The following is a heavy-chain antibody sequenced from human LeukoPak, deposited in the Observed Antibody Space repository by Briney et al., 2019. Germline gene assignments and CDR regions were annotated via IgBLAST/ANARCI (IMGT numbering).Heavy chain of an antibody. J-gene: IGHJ3*02. CDR3: ARHYGMAVAGDAFDI. V-gene: IGHV4-39*01. CDR2: IYYSGST. CDR1: GGSISSSSYY. Sequence: SETLSLTCTVSGGSISSSSYYWGWIRQPPGKGLEWIGSIYYSGSTYYNPSLKSRVTISVDTSKNQFSLKLSSVTAADTAVYYCARHYGMAVAGDAFDIWGQGTMVTVSS. D-gene: IGHD6-19*01.